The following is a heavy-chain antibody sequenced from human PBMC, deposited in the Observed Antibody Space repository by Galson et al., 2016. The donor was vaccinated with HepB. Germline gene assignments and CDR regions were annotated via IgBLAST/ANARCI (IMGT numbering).Heavy chain of an antibody. CDR2: INPNSGGT. V-gene: IGHV1-2*02. J-gene: IGHJ3*01. CDR3: ARRSSSPAGAFDL. D-gene: IGHD6-6*01. CDR1: AYTFTAYY. Sequence: SVKVSCKASAYTFTAYYIHWVRQAPGQGLEWMGWINPNSGGTNSAQTFQGRVTLTRNTSASTAYMDLTRLRSDDTAVYFCARRSSSPAGAFDLWGQGTLVPVSS.